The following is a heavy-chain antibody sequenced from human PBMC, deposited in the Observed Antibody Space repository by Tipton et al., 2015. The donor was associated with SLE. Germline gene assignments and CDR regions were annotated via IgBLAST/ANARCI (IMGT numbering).Heavy chain of an antibody. CDR2: IYTSGSS. J-gene: IGHJ4*02. CDR3: ARDAGVSFDILTDYFDY. V-gene: IGHV4-4*07. CDR1: GASISEYY. Sequence: TLSLTCSVSGASISEYYWSWIRQSAGKGLEWIGRIYTSGSSNYNPSLKSRVSMSVDTSKNQFSLKMTSVTAADTAIYYCARDAGVSFDILTDYFDYWGQGTLVTASS. D-gene: IGHD3-9*01.